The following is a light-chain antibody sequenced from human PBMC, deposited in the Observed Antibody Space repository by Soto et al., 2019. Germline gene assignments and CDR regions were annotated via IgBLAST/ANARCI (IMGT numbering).Light chain of an antibody. Sequence: EIVLTQFPATLSLFPGETATLSCRASQTVGTYLAWYQQKSGQAPRLLISDASNRATGVPTRFSGSGSGTDFTLTISSLEPEDFAVYFCQQRNNWPRITFGQGTRLEIK. V-gene: IGKV3-11*01. CDR1: QTVGTY. J-gene: IGKJ5*01. CDR2: DAS. CDR3: QQRNNWPRIT.